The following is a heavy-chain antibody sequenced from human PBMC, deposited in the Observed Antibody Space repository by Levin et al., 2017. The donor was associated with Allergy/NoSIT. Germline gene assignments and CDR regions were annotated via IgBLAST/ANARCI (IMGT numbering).Heavy chain of an antibody. V-gene: IGHV3-13*04. CDR3: ARGSGSYYRRWFDP. CDR2: IGTAGDT. J-gene: IGHJ5*02. Sequence: GGSLRLSCAASGFTFSSYDMHWVRQATGKGLEWVSAIGTAGDTYYPGSVKGRFTISRENAKNSLYLQMNSLRAGDTAVYYCARGSGSYYRRWFDPWGQGTLVTVSS. CDR1: GFTFSSYD. D-gene: IGHD3-10*01.